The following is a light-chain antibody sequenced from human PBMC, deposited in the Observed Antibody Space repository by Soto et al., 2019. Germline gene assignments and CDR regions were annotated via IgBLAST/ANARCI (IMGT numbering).Light chain of an antibody. Sequence: EIVLTQSPGTLSLSPGERATLSCRASQSVSSSCLAWYQQKPGQAPRLLIYGASSRATGIPDRFSGSGPGTDFTLTISRLEPEDFAVYYCHQYGSSPYTFGQGTKLEIK. CDR2: GAS. CDR1: QSVSSSC. V-gene: IGKV3-20*01. J-gene: IGKJ2*01. CDR3: HQYGSSPYT.